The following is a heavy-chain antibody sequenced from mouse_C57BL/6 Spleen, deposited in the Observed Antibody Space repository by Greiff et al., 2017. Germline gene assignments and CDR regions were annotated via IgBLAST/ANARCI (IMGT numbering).Heavy chain of an antibody. CDR2: IYPGSGNT. V-gene: IGHV1-76*01. D-gene: IGHD2-3*01. CDR1: GYTFTDYY. J-gene: IGHJ3*01. Sequence: QVHVKQSGAELVRPGASVKLSCKASGYTFTDYYINWVKQRPGQGLEWIARIYPGSGNTYYNEKFKGKATLTAEKSSSTAYMQLSSLTSEDSAVYFCARRGDEGYSFAYWGQGTLVTVSA. CDR3: ARRGDEGYSFAY.